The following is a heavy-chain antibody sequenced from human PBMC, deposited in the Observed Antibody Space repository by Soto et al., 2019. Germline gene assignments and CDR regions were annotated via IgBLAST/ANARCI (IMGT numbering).Heavy chain of an antibody. CDR2: IIPIFGTA. D-gene: IGHD5-12*01. V-gene: IGHV1-69*01. CDR1: GGTFSSYA. J-gene: IGHJ4*02. CDR3: ARGDSGYETRGVDY. Sequence: QVQLVQSGAEVKKPGSSVKVSCTASGGTFSSYAISWVLQAPGQGLEWMGGIIPIFGTATYAQKFKGRVTITANESTSKAYMELSSLRSEDTAGYYCARGDSGYETRGVDYWGQGTLVTVSS.